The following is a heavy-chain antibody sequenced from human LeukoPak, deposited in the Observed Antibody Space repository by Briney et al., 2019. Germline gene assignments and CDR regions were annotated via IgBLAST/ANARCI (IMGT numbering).Heavy chain of an antibody. D-gene: IGHD3-10*01. CDR1: GFIFSSHG. V-gene: IGHV3-48*04. J-gene: IGHJ4*02. CDR3: ARASITMARGELVFYFDY. Sequence: TGGSLRLSCAASGFIFSSHGMNWVRQAPGKGLEWVSGISPSGDITYYADSVKGRFTISRDNAKNSLYLQINSLRAEDTAVYYCARASITMARGELVFYFDYWGQGTLVIVSS. CDR2: ISPSGDIT.